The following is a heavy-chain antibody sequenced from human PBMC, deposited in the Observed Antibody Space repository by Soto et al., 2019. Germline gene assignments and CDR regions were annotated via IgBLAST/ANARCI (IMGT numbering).Heavy chain of an antibody. Sequence: GGALRLSCATSGFTFPAYAMSWVRQAPGKGLEWVSAIAFTGSSTYYADSVKGRFTISRDNSKNIVYLQMKSLRGDDTALYYCVKEVETVRRVDFALWGQGTQVTVSS. J-gene: IGHJ4*02. D-gene: IGHD5-18*01. CDR2: IAFTGSST. CDR1: GFTFPAYA. CDR3: VKEVETVRRVDFAL. V-gene: IGHV3-23*01.